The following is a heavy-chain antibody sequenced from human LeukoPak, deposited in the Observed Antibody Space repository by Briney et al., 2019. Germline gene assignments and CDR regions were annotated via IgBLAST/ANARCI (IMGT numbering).Heavy chain of an antibody. CDR1: GSTFTGYY. J-gene: IGHJ4*02. CDR3: ARGYCSGGTCYHLDY. V-gene: IGHV1-2*02. D-gene: IGHD2-15*01. Sequence: FTASGSTFTGYYIHWGRQAPGHGLEWMGWINPNNGGTNYAQNFHGRVTMPRDTSISTAYMERSRLRSDDTAVYYCARGYCSGGTCYHLDYWGQGTLVTVSS. CDR2: INPNNGGT.